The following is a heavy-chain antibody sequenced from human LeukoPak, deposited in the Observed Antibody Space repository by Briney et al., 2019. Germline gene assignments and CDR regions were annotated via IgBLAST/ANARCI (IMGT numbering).Heavy chain of an antibody. CDR1: GYSISSGYY. CDR2: IYHSGST. D-gene: IGHD3-3*01. CDR3: ASIDFWSGYPNWFDP. V-gene: IGHV4-38-2*01. Sequence: PSETLSLTCAVSGYSISSGYYWGWIRQPPGKGLEWIGSIYHSGSTYYNPSLKSRVTISVDTSKNQFSLKLSPVTAADTAVYYCASIDFWSGYPNWFDPWGQGTLVTVSS. J-gene: IGHJ5*02.